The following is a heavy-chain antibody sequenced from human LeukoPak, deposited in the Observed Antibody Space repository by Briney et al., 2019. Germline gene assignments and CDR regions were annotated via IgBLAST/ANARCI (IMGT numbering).Heavy chain of an antibody. CDR2: ISAYNGNT. J-gene: IGHJ5*02. CDR1: GYTFTSYG. CDR3: ARCIFGVVLNVTNWFDP. V-gene: IGHV1-18*01. Sequence: ASVKVSCKASGYTFTSYGISWVRQAPGQGLEWMGWISAYNGNTNYAQKLQGRVTMTTDTSTSTAYMELRSLRSYDTAVYYCARCIFGVVLNVTNWFDPWGQGTLVTVSS. D-gene: IGHD3-3*01.